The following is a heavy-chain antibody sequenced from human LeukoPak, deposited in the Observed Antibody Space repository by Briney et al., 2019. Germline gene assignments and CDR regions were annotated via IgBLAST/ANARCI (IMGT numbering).Heavy chain of an antibody. Sequence: SETLSLTCTVSGGSISTGSYYCSWIRQPAGKGLEWIGRIYTSGSTNYNPSLKSRVTISVDTSKNQFSLKLSSVTAADTAVYYCARGGKSRAAVRPVFDYWGQGTLVTVSS. CDR1: GGSISTGSYY. CDR2: IYTSGST. J-gene: IGHJ4*02. V-gene: IGHV4-61*02. D-gene: IGHD6-13*01. CDR3: ARGGKSRAAVRPVFDY.